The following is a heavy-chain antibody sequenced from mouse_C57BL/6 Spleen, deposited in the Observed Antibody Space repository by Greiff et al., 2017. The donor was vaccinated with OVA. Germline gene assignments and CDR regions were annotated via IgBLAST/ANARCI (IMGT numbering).Heavy chain of an antibody. CDR3: ARGYYYGISSAWYAY. D-gene: IGHD1-1*01. J-gene: IGHJ3*01. V-gene: IGHV1-9*01. CDR1: GYTFTGYW. CDR2: ILPGSGST. Sequence: VQLQQSGAELMKPGASVKPSCKATGYTFTGYWIEWVKQRPGHGLEWIGEILPGSGSTNYNEKFKGKATFTADTSSNTAYMQLSSLTTEDSAIYYGARGYYYGISSAWYAYWGQGTLVTVAA.